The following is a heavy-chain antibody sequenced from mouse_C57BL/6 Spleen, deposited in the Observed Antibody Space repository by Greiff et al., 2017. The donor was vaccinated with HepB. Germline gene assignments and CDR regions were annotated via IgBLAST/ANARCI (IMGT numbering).Heavy chain of an antibody. CDR3: ARGEIYYGNYVPDY. Sequence: QVQLQQTGAELVRPGTSVKLSCKASGYTFTSYWMHWVKQRPGQGLEWIGVIDPSDSYTNYNQKFKGKATLTVDTSSSTAYMQLSSLTSEDSAVYYCARGEIYYGNYVPDYWGQGTTLTVSS. V-gene: IGHV1-59*01. CDR1: GYTFTSYW. J-gene: IGHJ2*01. CDR2: IDPSDSYT. D-gene: IGHD2-1*01.